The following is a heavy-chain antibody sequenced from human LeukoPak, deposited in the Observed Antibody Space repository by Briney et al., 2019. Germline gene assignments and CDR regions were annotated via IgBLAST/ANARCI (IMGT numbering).Heavy chain of an antibody. D-gene: IGHD3-10*01. CDR1: GGSISSYY. V-gene: IGHV4-34*01. CDR3: ARGRGGSGYYYYYMDV. CDR2: INHSGST. J-gene: IGHJ6*03. Sequence: SETLSLTCTVSGGSISSYYWSWIRQPPGKGLEWIGEINHSGSTNYNPSLKSRVTISVDTSKNQFSLKLSSVTAADTAVYYCARGRGGSGYYYYYMDVWGKGTTVTVSS.